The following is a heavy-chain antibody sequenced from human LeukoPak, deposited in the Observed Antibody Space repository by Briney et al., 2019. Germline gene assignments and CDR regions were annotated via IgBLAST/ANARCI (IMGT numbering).Heavy chain of an antibody. V-gene: IGHV4-4*07. Sequence: PSETLSLTCTVSGGSSSSNSWTWIRQPAGKGLEWLGRIFASGSTNYNPSLKSRVTTSFDTSKTQFSLKLSSVPAADTAVYYCARAERTTVTTGYYYYYLDVWGKGTTVTVSS. D-gene: IGHD4-11*01. CDR1: GGSSSSNS. J-gene: IGHJ6*03. CDR2: IFASGST. CDR3: ARAERTTVTTGYYYYYLDV.